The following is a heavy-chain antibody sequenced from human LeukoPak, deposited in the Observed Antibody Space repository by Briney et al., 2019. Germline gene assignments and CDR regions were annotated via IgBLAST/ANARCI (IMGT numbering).Heavy chain of an antibody. D-gene: IGHD5-12*01. V-gene: IGHV3-33*01. Sequence: GGSLRLSCAASGFTFSSYGMHWVRQAPGKGLEWVAVIWYDGSNKYYADSVKGQFTISRDNSKNTLYLQMNSLRAEDTAVYYCARDLGNSGYDYPFDYWGQGTLVTVSS. CDR3: ARDLGNSGYDYPFDY. J-gene: IGHJ4*02. CDR1: GFTFSSYG. CDR2: IWYDGSNK.